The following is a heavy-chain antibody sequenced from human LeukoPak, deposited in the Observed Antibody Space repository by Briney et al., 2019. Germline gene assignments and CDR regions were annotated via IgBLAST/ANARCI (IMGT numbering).Heavy chain of an antibody. V-gene: IGHV4-38-2*01. CDR1: GYSINNAHY. D-gene: IGHD1/OR15-1a*01. J-gene: IGHJ4*02. Sequence: SETLSLTCAVSGYSINNAHYWAWIRQPPGKGLEWISNISQSAIASYNPSLKSRATISLDTSNNHFSLDLRSVTAADTAVYFCARASVEHSIVAGDYFDYWGQGTLVTVSS. CDR2: ISQSAIA. CDR3: ARASVEHSIVAGDYFDY.